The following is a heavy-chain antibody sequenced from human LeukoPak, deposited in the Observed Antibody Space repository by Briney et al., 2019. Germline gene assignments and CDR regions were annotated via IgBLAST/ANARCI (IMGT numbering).Heavy chain of an antibody. J-gene: IGHJ6*02. Sequence: SETLSLTCTVSGGSISSYYWSWIRQPPGKGLEWIGYIYYSGGTNYNPSLKSRVTISVDTSKNQFSLKLSSVTAADTAVYYCARLPNVDIVATRPSNYYYYYGMDVWGQGTTVTVSS. V-gene: IGHV4-59*08. D-gene: IGHD5-12*01. CDR1: GGSISSYY. CDR3: ARLPNVDIVATRPSNYYYYYGMDV. CDR2: IYYSGGT.